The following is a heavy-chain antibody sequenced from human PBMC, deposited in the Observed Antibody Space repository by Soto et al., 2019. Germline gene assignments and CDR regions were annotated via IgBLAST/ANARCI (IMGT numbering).Heavy chain of an antibody. J-gene: IGHJ4*02. CDR2: IYHSGST. Sequence: TLSLSCAVSGGSISSVGYSWSWIRQPPGKGLDFIGYIYHSGSTYYNPSLKSRVTISVDRSKNQFSLKLSSVTAADTAVYYCARFLLGYCSGGSCREMYYFDYWGQGTLVTVS. V-gene: IGHV4-30-2*01. CDR1: GGSISSVGYS. CDR3: ARFLLGYCSGGSCREMYYFDY. D-gene: IGHD2-15*01.